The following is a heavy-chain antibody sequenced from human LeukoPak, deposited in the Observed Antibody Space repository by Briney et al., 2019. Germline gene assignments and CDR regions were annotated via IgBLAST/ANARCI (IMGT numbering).Heavy chain of an antibody. Sequence: GASVKVSCKASGGTFISYAISWVRQAPGQGLEWMGRIIPILGIANYAQKFQGRVTITADKSTSTAYMELSSLRSEDTAVYYCARIGVAALHRDYYGMGVWGQGTTVTVSS. V-gene: IGHV1-69*04. D-gene: IGHD6-13*01. CDR3: ARIGVAALHRDYYGMGV. CDR1: GGTFISYA. J-gene: IGHJ6*02. CDR2: IIPILGIA.